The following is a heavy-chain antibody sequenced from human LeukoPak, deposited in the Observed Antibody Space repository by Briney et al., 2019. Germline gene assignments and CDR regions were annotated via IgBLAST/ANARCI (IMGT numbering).Heavy chain of an antibody. CDR2: INHSGST. CDR1: GGSFSGYY. D-gene: IGHD6-19*01. V-gene: IGHV4-34*01. J-gene: IGHJ4*02. Sequence: TSETLSLTCAVYGGSFSGYYWSWIRQPPGKGLEWIGEINHSGSTNYNPSLKSRATISVDTSKNQFSLKLSSVTAADTAVYYCAMVAGTRGFDYWGQGTLVTVSS. CDR3: AMVAGTRGFDY.